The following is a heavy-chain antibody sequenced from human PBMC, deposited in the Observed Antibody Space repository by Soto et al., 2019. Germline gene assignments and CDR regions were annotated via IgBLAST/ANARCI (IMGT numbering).Heavy chain of an antibody. J-gene: IGHJ4*02. V-gene: IGHV4-4*02. CDR1: GASISSNW. D-gene: IGHD4-17*01. CDR2: IYHNGNS. Sequence: QVHLQESGPGLVKPSGTLSLTCDVSGASISSNWWSWVRQPPGKGLEWVGEIYHNGNSHYNPSLEGRAXXSMDMSKNQISLRLTSVTAADTAVYYCARHISVPTTRGFDYWGQGALVPVSS. CDR3: ARHISVPTTRGFDY.